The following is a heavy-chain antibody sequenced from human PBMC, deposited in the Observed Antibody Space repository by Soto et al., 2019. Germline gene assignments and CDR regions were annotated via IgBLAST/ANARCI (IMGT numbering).Heavy chain of an antibody. CDR2: IIPIFGTA. CDR3: ASPKAPYCSGGSCHSVFDY. V-gene: IGHV1-69*13. Sequence: ASVKVSCKASGGTFSSYAISWVRQAPGQGLEWMGGIIPIFGTANYAQKFQGRVTITADESTSTAYMELSSLRSEDTAVYYCASPKAPYCSGGSCHSVFDYWGQGTLVTVSS. D-gene: IGHD2-15*01. CDR1: GGTFSSYA. J-gene: IGHJ4*02.